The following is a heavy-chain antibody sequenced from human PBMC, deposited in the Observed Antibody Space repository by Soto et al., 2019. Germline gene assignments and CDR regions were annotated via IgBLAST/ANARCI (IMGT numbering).Heavy chain of an antibody. V-gene: IGHV3-53*01. CDR2: IYSGGST. CDR3: AREGGGVYCSGGSCYGRYFDF. CDR1: GFTVSNNY. Sequence: GGSLRLSCXASGFTVSNNYMSWVRQAPGKGLEWVSIIYSGGSTYYADSVQGRFTISRDNSKNTLFLQMSSLRAEDTAVYYCAREGGGVYCSGGSCYGRYFDFWGQGTRVTVSS. D-gene: IGHD2-15*01. J-gene: IGHJ4*02.